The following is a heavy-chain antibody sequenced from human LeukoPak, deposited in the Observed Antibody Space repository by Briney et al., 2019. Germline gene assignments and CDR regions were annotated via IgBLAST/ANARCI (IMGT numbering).Heavy chain of an antibody. J-gene: IGHJ4*02. V-gene: IGHV1-3*01. CDR1: GYTFTSYA. CDR3: ARSLLWFGEFDY. D-gene: IGHD3-10*01. CDR2: INAGNGNT. Sequence: ASVKVSCKASGYTFTSYAMHWVRQAPGQRLEWMGWINAGNGNTKYSQKFQGRVTITRDTSASTAYMELSSLRSEDTAVYYCARSLLWFGEFDYWGQGTLVTVSS.